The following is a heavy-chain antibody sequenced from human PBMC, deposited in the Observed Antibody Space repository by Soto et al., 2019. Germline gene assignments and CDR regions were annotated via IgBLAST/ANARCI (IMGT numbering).Heavy chain of an antibody. J-gene: IGHJ5*02. CDR1: GGTFSSYA. CDR3: ARGIGYCTNGVCYPFDP. CDR2: IIPIFGTA. D-gene: IGHD2-8*01. Sequence: ASVKVSCKASGGTFSSYAISWVRQAPGQGLEWMGGIIPIFGTANYAQKFQGRVRITADESTRTAYMELGSLGSDDTAVYYCARGIGYCTNGVCYPFDPWGQGTLVTVSS. V-gene: IGHV1-69*13.